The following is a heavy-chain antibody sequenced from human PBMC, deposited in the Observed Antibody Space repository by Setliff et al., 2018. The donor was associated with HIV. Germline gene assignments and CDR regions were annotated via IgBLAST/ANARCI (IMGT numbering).Heavy chain of an antibody. CDR3: ARGWEGGMDY. D-gene: IGHD1-26*01. CDR1: GGSISSSSYY. Sequence: SETLSLTCTVSGGSISSSSYYWGWIRQPPGKGLEWIGSIYYSGSTYYNPSLKSRVTISVDTSRSTVYMELSSLRFDDTAVYYCARGWEGGMDYWGQGTLVTVSS. CDR2: IYYSGST. V-gene: IGHV4-39*02. J-gene: IGHJ4*02.